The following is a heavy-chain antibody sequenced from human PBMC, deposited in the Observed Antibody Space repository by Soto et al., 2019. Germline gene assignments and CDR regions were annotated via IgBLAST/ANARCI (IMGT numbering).Heavy chain of an antibody. CDR2: IYHTAIT. V-gene: IGHV4-59*08. CDR3: ARQYGALAVAFDY. CDR1: GGSISSYY. D-gene: IGHD6-19*01. Sequence: QVQLQESGPGLVKPSETLSLTCTVSGGSISSYYWSWIRQPPGKGLEWIGYIYHTAITHYNPSLQSRVIISVDMSKNQFSLPLSSVTAADTAVYHCARQYGALAVAFDYWGQGALVTVSS. J-gene: IGHJ4*02.